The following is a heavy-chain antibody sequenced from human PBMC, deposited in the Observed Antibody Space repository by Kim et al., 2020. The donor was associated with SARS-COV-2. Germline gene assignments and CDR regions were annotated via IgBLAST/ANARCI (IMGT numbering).Heavy chain of an antibody. CDR3: ARFGGARITMVRGVNYFDY. CDR2: INAGNGNT. J-gene: IGHJ4*02. D-gene: IGHD3-10*01. Sequence: ASVKVSCKASGYTFTSYAMHWVRQAPGQRLEWMGWINAGNGNTKYSQKFQGRVTITRDTSASTAYMELSSLRSEDTAVYYCARFGGARITMVRGVNYFDYWGQGTLVTVSS. V-gene: IGHV1-3*01. CDR1: GYTFTSYA.